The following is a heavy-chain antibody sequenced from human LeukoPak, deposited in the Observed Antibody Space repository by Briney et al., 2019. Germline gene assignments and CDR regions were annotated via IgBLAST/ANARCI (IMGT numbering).Heavy chain of an antibody. J-gene: IGHJ3*02. CDR2: IYYSGST. CDR1: GGSISSYY. Sequence: KPSETLSLTCTVSGGSISSYYWSWIRKPPGKGLEWIVYIYYSGSTNYNPSLKSRVTISVDTSKNQFSLKLSSVTAADTAVYYCARVEGFGELLGKDAFDIWGQGTMVTVSS. CDR3: ARVEGFGELLGKDAFDI. V-gene: IGHV4-59*01. D-gene: IGHD3-10*01.